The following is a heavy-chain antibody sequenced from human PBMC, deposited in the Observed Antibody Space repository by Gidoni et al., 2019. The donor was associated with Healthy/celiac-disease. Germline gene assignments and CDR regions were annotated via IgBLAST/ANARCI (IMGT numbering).Heavy chain of an antibody. CDR2: ISYDGSNK. CDR1: GFTFRSYA. D-gene: IGHD3-22*01. V-gene: IGHV3-30*04. CDR3: ARDPDSSGYYLYYFDY. Sequence: QVQLVESGGGVVQPGGSLRLSCAASGFTFRSYAMHWVRQAPGKGLEWVAVISYDGSNKYYADSVKGRFTISRDNSKNTLYLQMNSLRAEDTAVYYCARDPDSSGYYLYYFDYWGQGTLVTVSS. J-gene: IGHJ4*02.